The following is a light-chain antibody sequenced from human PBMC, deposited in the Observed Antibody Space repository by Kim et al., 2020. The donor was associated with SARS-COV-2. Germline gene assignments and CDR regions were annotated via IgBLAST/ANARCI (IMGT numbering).Light chain of an antibody. CDR3: QQYHTHST. CDR1: QNINIW. J-gene: IGKJ1*01. V-gene: IGKV1-5*03. CDR2: KAS. Sequence: PASVGDRVTITCRASQNINIWLAWYQQKPGQVPKLLIHKASGLQSGVPSRFSGGGSGTEFTLTISSLQPDDFATYYCQQYHTHSTFGQGTKVDIK.